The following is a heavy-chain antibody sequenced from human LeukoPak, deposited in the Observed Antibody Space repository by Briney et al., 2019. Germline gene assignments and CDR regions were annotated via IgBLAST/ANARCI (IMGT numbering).Heavy chain of an antibody. CDR1: GFTFSSYA. V-gene: IGHV3-23*01. CDR2: ISGSGGST. D-gene: IGHD1-26*01. Sequence: SGGSLRLSCAASGFTFSSYAMSWVRQPPGKGLEWVSAISGSGGSTYYADSVKGRFTISRDNSKNTLYLQMNSLRAEDTAVYYCVAATTFLLSDYWGQGTLVTVSS. CDR3: VAATTFLLSDY. J-gene: IGHJ4*02.